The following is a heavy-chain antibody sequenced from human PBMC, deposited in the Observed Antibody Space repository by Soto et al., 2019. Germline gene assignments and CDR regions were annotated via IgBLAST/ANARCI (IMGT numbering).Heavy chain of an antibody. V-gene: IGHV3-23*01. J-gene: IGHJ6*02. CDR2: ISGSGGST. CDR1: RFTFSSYA. CDR3: AKGPVTTQGGYYYYGMDV. D-gene: IGHD4-17*01. Sequence: LRLSCAASRFTFSSYALSWFRQAPGKGLQWVSVISGSGGSTYYADSVKGRLTISRDNSKNTLYMQMNSLRAEDTAVYYCAKGPVTTQGGYYYYGMDVWGQGTTVTVSS.